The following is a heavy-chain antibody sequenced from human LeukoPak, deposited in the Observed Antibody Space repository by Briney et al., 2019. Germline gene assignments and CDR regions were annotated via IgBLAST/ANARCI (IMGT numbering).Heavy chain of an antibody. CDR1: AFTFSSYA. CDR3: AKRPRGNYLDPFDY. D-gene: IGHD3-10*01. V-gene: IGHV3-23*01. Sequence: PGGSLRLSCAASAFTFSSYAMNWVRQAPGKGLEWVSTISGRGGSTYYADSVKGRFTISRDNSKNRLYLQMNSLRAEDTAVYYCAKRPRGNYLDPFDYWGQGTLVTVSS. J-gene: IGHJ4*02. CDR2: ISGRGGST.